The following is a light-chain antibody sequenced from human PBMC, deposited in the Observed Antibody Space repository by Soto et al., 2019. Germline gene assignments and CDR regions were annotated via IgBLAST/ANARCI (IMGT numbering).Light chain of an antibody. CDR1: QSVSSSY. V-gene: IGKV3-20*01. Sequence: EIVLTQSPGTLSLSPGERATLSCRASQSVSSSYLAWYQQKPGQAPRLLIYGASSRATGIPDRFSGSEYGTDFTLTISRLEPEDFAVYYCQQYGSSPPYTFGQGTKLEIK. CDR2: GAS. J-gene: IGKJ2*01. CDR3: QQYGSSPPYT.